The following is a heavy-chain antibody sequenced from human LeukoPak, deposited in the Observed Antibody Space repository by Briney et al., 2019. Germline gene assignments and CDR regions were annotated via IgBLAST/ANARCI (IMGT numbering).Heavy chain of an antibody. Sequence: PGGSLRLSCAASGFTFSDHYMDWVRQAPGKGLEWVGRIKSNTDGGTTDYAAPVKGRFTISRDDSKNTLYLQMNSLKTEDTAVYYCWVEPGTDYWGQGTLVTVSS. CDR2: IKSNTDGGTT. CDR3: WVEPGTDY. V-gene: IGHV3-15*07. J-gene: IGHJ4*02. CDR1: GFTFSDHY.